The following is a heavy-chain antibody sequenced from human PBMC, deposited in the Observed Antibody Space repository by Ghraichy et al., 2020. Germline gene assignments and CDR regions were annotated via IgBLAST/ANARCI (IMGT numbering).Heavy chain of an antibody. Sequence: SETLSLTCTVSGGSISSYYWSWIRQPPGKGLEWIGYIYYSGSTNYNPSLKSRVTISVDTSKNQFSLKLSSVTAADTAVYYCARGEEDYGMDVWGQGTTVTVSS. CDR2: IYYSGST. V-gene: IGHV4-59*01. CDR1: GGSISSYY. CDR3: ARGEEDYGMDV. J-gene: IGHJ6*02.